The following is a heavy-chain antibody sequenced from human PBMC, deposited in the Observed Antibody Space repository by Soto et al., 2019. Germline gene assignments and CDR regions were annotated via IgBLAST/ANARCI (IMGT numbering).Heavy chain of an antibody. Sequence: QMQLQESGPGVVKPSETLSLTCTVSGASISTYYRTWIRQAPGKGLEWIGYLYYSGNTNYNPSLKSRVTMSVDTSKNHFYLTLTSATAADTAVYFSARGGSEGGLDVWGHATTVAVSS. D-gene: IGHD3-10*01. CDR3: ARGGSEGGLDV. CDR2: LYYSGNT. V-gene: IGHV4-59*01. CDR1: GASISTYY. J-gene: IGHJ6*02.